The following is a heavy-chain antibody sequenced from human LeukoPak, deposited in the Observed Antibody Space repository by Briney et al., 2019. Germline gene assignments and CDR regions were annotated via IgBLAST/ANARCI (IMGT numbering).Heavy chain of an antibody. D-gene: IGHD6-6*01. CDR1: GFTFSSYG. CDR2: IWYDGSNK. V-gene: IGHV3-33*01. J-gene: IGHJ6*02. Sequence: GGSLRLSCAASGFTFSSYGMHWVRQAPGKGLEWVAVIWYDGSNKYYADSVKGRFTISRDNSKNTLYLQMNSLRAEDTAVYYCARGSAAREFYYYGMDVWGQGTTVTVSS. CDR3: ARGSAAREFYYYGMDV.